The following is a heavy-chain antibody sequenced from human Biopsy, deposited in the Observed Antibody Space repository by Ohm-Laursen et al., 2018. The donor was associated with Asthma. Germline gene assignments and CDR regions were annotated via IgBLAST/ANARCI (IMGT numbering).Heavy chain of an antibody. Sequence: SLRLSCSAPGFTFDDYGMHWVRQAPGKGLEWVSGISWNSGSIGYADSVKGRFTISRDNAKNSLYLQMNSLRVEDAALYYCAKAALGDIGKDYWGQGTLVTVSS. D-gene: IGHD2-21*01. V-gene: IGHV3-9*01. CDR3: AKAALGDIGKDY. CDR2: ISWNSGSI. J-gene: IGHJ4*02. CDR1: GFTFDDYG.